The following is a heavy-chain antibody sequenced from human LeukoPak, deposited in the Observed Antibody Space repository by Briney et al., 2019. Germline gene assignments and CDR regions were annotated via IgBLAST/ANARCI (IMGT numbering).Heavy chain of an antibody. V-gene: IGHV3-23*01. CDR1: GFTFSSFA. Sequence: PGGSLRLSCAASGFTFSSFAMSWVRQAPGKGLEWVSAIGVSGASTYYADSVKGQFTISRDNSKNTLYLQMNSLRAEDTAVYYCAKDRAIYCSGGSCYGGGAFDIWGQGTMVTVSS. CDR3: AKDRAIYCSGGSCYGGGAFDI. CDR2: IGVSGAST. D-gene: IGHD2-15*01. J-gene: IGHJ3*02.